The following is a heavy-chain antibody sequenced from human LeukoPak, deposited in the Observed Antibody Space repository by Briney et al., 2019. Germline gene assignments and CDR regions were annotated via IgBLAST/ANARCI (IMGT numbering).Heavy chain of an antibody. CDR2: INAGNGNT. CDR1: GYTFTTYA. CDR3: AVYSGYYDSSGYYPADYYYGLDV. Sequence: ASVKVSCKASGYTFTTYAMHWVRQAPGQRLEWMGWINAGNGNTKYSQKFQGRVTITRDTSATTTYMELSSLRSEDTAVYYCAVYSGYYDSSGYYPADYYYGLDVWGQGTTVTVSS. V-gene: IGHV1-3*01. D-gene: IGHD3-22*01. J-gene: IGHJ6*02.